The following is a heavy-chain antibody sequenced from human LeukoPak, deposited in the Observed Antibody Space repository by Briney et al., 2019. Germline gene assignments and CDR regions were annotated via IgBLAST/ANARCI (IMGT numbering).Heavy chain of an antibody. CDR3: ANWGGRAHYFDY. CDR2: INPNSGGT. Sequence: ASVKVSCKASGYTFTGYYMHWVRQAPGQGLEWMGWINPNSGGTNYAQKFQGRVTMTRDTSISTAYMELSRLRSDDTAVCYCANWGGRAHYFDYWGQGTLVTVSS. D-gene: IGHD7-27*01. V-gene: IGHV1-2*02. CDR1: GYTFTGYY. J-gene: IGHJ4*02.